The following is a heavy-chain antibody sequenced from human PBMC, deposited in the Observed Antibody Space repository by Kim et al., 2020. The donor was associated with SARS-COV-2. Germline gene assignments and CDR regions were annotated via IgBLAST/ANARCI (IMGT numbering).Heavy chain of an antibody. CDR3: ARDQGSGSYYKRVAFDI. Sequence: GGSLRLSCAASGFTFSSYSMNWVRQAPGKGLEWVSSISSSSSYIYYADSVKGRFTISRDNAKNSLYLQMNSLRAEDTAVYYCARDQGSGSYYKRVAFDIWGQGTMVTVSS. CDR2: ISSSSSYI. CDR1: GFTFSSYS. V-gene: IGHV3-21*01. D-gene: IGHD3-10*01. J-gene: IGHJ3*02.